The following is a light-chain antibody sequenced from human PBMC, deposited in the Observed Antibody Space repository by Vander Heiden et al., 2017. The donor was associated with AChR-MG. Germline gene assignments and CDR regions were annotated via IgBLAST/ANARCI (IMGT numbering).Light chain of an antibody. CDR3: CSYAGTNTLI. V-gene: IGLV2-11*01. CDR2: DGS. J-gene: IGLJ2*01. CDR1: TSDIGTYDY. Sequence: QSALTQPRSVSGSPGQSVTISCTGTTSDIGTYDYVSWYQQHLGKAPKRIIYDGSLRPSGVPDRFSGSKSGTAASLTISGLQTDDEADYYCCSYAGTNTLIFGGGTKLTVL.